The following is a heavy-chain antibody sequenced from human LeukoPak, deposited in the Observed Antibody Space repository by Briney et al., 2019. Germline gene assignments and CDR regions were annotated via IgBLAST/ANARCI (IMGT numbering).Heavy chain of an antibody. CDR3: AKDPRYSSSSNWFDP. V-gene: IGHV3-23*01. CDR1: GFAFSSYA. J-gene: IGHJ5*02. D-gene: IGHD6-6*01. CDR2: ISGSGGST. Sequence: GGSLRLSCAASGFAFSSYAMSWVRQAPGKGLEWVSAISGSGGSTYYADSVKGRFTISRDNSKNTLYLQMNSLRAEDTAVYYCAKDPRYSSSSNWFDPWGQGTLVTVSS.